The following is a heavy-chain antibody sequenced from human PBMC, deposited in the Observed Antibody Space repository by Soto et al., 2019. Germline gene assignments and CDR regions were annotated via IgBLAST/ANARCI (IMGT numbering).Heavy chain of an antibody. CDR3: ARSRDRYRSGGSCSFLGYGMDV. CDR2: IIRIFGTA. Sequence: QVQLVQSGAEVKKPGSSVKVSCKASGGTFSSYAISWVRQAPGQGLEWMGGIIRIFGTANYAQKFQGRVTITADESTSTAYMELRSLRSEDTAVYYCARSRDRYRSGGSCSFLGYGMDVWGQGTTVTVSS. CDR1: GGTFSSYA. D-gene: IGHD2-15*01. J-gene: IGHJ6*02. V-gene: IGHV1-69*01.